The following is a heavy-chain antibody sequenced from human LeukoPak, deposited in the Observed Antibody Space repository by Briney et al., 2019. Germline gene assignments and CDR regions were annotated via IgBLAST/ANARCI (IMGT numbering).Heavy chain of an antibody. D-gene: IGHD3-22*01. CDR2: INHSGST. CDR3: ARDGKWDSSGYFMEYFDY. J-gene: IGHJ4*02. Sequence: SETLSLTCAVYGGSFSGYYWSWIRQPPGKGLERIGEINHSGSTNYNPSLKSRVTISVDTSKNQFSLKLSSVTAADTAVYYCARDGKWDSSGYFMEYFDYWGQGTLVTVSS. V-gene: IGHV4-34*01. CDR1: GGSFSGYY.